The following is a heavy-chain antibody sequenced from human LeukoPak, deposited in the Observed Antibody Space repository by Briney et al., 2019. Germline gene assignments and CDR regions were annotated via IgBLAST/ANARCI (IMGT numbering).Heavy chain of an antibody. CDR2: IMPILGTA. J-gene: IGHJ4*02. D-gene: IGHD6-19*01. CDR3: ARGSRTGWYYFDY. V-gene: IGHV1-69*10. Sequence: SVKVSCKASGGTFNSYAFSWVRQAPGQGLEWMGGIMPILGTANYAQKFQGRVTVTADTSTTTAYMELSSLRSDDTAVYYCARGSRTGWYYFDYWGQGTLVTVSS. CDR1: GGTFNSYA.